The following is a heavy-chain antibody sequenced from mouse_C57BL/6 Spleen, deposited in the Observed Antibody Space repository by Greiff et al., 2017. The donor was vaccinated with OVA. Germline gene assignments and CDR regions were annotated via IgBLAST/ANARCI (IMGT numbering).Heavy chain of an antibody. CDR1: GYTFTSYT. D-gene: IGHD1-1*01. V-gene: IGHV1-4*01. Sequence: QVHVKQSGAELARPGASVKMSCKASGYTFTSYTMHWVKQRPGQGLEWIGYINPSSGYTKYNQKFKDKATLTADKSSSTAYMQLSSLTSEDSAVYYCARSGYGSSYWYFDVWGTGTTVTVSS. CDR2: INPSSGYT. J-gene: IGHJ1*03. CDR3: ARSGYGSSYWYFDV.